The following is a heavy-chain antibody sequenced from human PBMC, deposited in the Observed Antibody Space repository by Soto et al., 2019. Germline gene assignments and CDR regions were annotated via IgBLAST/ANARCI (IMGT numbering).Heavy chain of an antibody. V-gene: IGHV1-2*02. CDR1: GYTFTGYY. CDR3: ARPPYYYDSSGYLPH. J-gene: IGHJ4*02. CDR2: INPNSGGT. Sequence: ASVKVSCKASGYTFTGYYMHWVRQAPGQGLEWMGWINPNSGGTNYAQKFQGRVTMTRDTSISTAYMELSRLRSDDTAVYYCARPPYYYDSSGYLPHWGQGTLVTVST. D-gene: IGHD3-22*01.